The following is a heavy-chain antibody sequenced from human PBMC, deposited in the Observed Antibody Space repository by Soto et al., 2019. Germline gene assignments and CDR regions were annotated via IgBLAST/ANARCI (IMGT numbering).Heavy chain of an antibody. Sequence: GGSLRLSCAASGFTFSSYAMSWVRQAPGKGLEWVSAISGSGGSTYYADSVKGRFTISRDNSKNTLYLQMNSLRAEDTAVYYCAKDPGGMTTVTTVDYWGQGTLVTVSS. CDR3: AKDPGGMTTVTTVDY. CDR2: ISGSGGST. CDR1: GFTFSSYA. J-gene: IGHJ4*02. D-gene: IGHD4-17*01. V-gene: IGHV3-23*01.